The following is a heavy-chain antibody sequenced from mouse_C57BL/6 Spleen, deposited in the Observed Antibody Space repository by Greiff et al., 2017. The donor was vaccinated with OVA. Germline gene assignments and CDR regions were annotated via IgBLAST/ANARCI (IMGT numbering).Heavy chain of an antibody. J-gene: IGHJ4*01. D-gene: IGHD2-1*01. CDR3: ARSLYGNYYAMDY. CDR1: GYTFTSYW. CDR2: IDPSDSYT. V-gene: IGHV1-69*01. Sequence: QQPGAELVMPGASVKLSCKASGYTFTSYWMHWVKQRPGQGLEWIGEIDPSDSYTNYNQKFKGKSTLTVDKSSSTAYMQLSSLTSEDSAVYYCARSLYGNYYAMDYWGQGTSVTVSS.